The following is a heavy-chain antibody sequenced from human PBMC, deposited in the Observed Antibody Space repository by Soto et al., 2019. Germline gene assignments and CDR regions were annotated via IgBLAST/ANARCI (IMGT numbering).Heavy chain of an antibody. Sequence: QVQLVQSGAEVKTPGSSLKVSCTVSGSRFSNYVISWVRQAPGHGLECLGRIIPIFNTTQYAQKFQGRVTITEDKSTNTASLELSSLRSDDTAVYYCAREGRGKKAGYNGLVSLGYWGQGTLVTVSS. D-gene: IGHD2-2*02. CDR2: IIPIFNTT. V-gene: IGHV1-69*06. J-gene: IGHJ4*02. CDR3: AREGRGKKAGYNGLVSLGY. CDR1: GSRFSNYV.